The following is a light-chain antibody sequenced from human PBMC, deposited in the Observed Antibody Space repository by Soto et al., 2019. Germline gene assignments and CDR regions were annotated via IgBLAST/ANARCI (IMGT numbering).Light chain of an antibody. Sequence: QTASVSGSPGQSITISCTGTSSDVGGYNYVSWYQHHPGEAPKLMIYDVSNRPSGVSNRFSGSKSGNTASLTISGLQPEDEADYYCSSYTTSNTRQIVFGTGTKLTVL. CDR3: SSYTTSNTRQIV. V-gene: IGLV2-14*03. CDR1: SSDVGGYNY. CDR2: DVS. J-gene: IGLJ1*01.